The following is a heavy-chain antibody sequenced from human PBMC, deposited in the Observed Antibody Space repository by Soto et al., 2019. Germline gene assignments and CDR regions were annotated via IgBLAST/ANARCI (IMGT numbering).Heavy chain of an antibody. V-gene: IGHV3-30*18. D-gene: IGHD1-1*01. J-gene: IGHJ6*02. CDR1: GFTFSSYG. Sequence: QVQLVESGGGVVQPGRSLRLSCAASGFTFSSYGMHWVRQAPGKGLEWVAIISFDGSNKYYADSVKGRFTIPRDNSNNTLYLQMNSLRAEDTALYYCAKDLFELERRGRMDVWGQGTTVIVSS. CDR3: AKDLFELERRGRMDV. CDR2: ISFDGSNK.